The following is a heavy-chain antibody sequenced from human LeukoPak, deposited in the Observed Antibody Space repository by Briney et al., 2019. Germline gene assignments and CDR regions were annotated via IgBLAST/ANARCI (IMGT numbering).Heavy chain of an antibody. Sequence: ASAKVSCKASGYTFTGYYMHWVRQAPGQGLEWVGWINPNSGGTNYAQKFQGRVTMTRDTSISTAYMELSRLRSDDTAVYYCARGLPRYYYYMDVWGKGTTVTVSS. D-gene: IGHD5/OR15-5a*01. J-gene: IGHJ6*03. CDR1: GYTFTGYY. CDR2: INPNSGGT. V-gene: IGHV1-2*02. CDR3: ARGLPRYYYYMDV.